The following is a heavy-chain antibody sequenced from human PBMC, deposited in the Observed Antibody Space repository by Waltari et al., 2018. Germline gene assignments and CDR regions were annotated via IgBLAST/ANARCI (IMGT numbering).Heavy chain of an antibody. CDR3: AKDSYSSGWTPGQH. V-gene: IGHV3-9*01. CDR2: ISWNSGSI. Sequence: EVQLVESGGVLVQPGRSLRLSCAASGFTFDDYAMPWVRQPPGKGLEWVSGISWNSGSIGYADSVKGRFTISRDNAKNSLYLQMNSLRAEDTALYYCAKDSYSSGWTPGQHWGQGTLVTVSS. CDR1: GFTFDDYA. J-gene: IGHJ1*01. D-gene: IGHD6-19*01.